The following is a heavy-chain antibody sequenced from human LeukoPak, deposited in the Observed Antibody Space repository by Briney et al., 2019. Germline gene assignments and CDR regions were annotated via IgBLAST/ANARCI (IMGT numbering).Heavy chain of an antibody. Sequence: GGSLRLSCAASGFTFIDHGMSWVRQVPGKGLEWVSGINWNGGSTGYGDSVKGRFTISRDNAKNSLYLQMNSLRVEDTALYYCAGGDSSGWYFDLWGRGTLVTVSS. J-gene: IGHJ2*01. CDR2: INWNGGST. V-gene: IGHV3-20*04. CDR1: GFTFIDHG. CDR3: AGGDSSGWYFDL. D-gene: IGHD3-22*01.